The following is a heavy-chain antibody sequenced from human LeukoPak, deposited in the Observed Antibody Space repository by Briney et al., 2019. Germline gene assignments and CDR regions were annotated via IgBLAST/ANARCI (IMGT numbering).Heavy chain of an antibody. Sequence: SETLSLTCTVSGGSIGSSTYYWGWIRQPPGKGLEWVGNVYYSGSTYYNPSLKSRVTISVDTSKRHFSLKLTSVTAADTAVYYCARGSYDVLTGYSTLGEYWGQGTLVTVSS. CDR3: ARGSYDVLTGYSTLGEY. D-gene: IGHD3-9*01. CDR1: GGSIGSSTYY. V-gene: IGHV4-39*02. CDR2: VYYSGST. J-gene: IGHJ4*02.